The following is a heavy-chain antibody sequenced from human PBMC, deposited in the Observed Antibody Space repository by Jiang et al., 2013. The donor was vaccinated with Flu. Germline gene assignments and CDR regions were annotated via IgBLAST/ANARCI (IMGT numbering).Heavy chain of an antibody. CDR1: GFTFGDYG. V-gene: IGHV3-49*03. Sequence: SCTGSGFTFGDYGMSWFRHGSREGAGVGGFIGSKVYGARREYAASVRGRFAISRDDSKSVAYLQMNSLKTEDTALYYCSRDLVRDVIVIPSGYCDYWGQGALVTVSS. CDR2: IGSKVYGARR. CDR3: SRDLVRDVIVIPSGYCDY. J-gene: IGHJ4*02. D-gene: IGHD2-2*01.